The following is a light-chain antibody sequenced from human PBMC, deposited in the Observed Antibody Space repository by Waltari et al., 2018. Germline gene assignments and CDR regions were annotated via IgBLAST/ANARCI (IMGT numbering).Light chain of an antibody. Sequence: QSVLTPPPSVSGAPGQRVTISCNGSSSNIGAGYDVRWYQQPPGTAPKPLRYGNSNRPSGYPCRFAGSKSGTSSSLPITGLQAEDGADYYCQSYYSSLSGSRVFGGGTKLTGL. CDR1: SSNIGAGYD. CDR3: QSYYSSLSGSRV. CDR2: GNS. V-gene: IGLV1-40*01. J-gene: IGLJ2*01.